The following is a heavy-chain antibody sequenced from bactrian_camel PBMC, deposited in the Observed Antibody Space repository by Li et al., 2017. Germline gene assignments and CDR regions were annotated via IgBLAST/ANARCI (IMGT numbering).Heavy chain of an antibody. CDR1: GYTIINNC. J-gene: IGHJ4*01. D-gene: IGHD4*01. CDR3: ATSDNVPFH. CDR2: ISFVDGSATAT. Sequence: VQLVESGGGSVQAGGSLRLSCAVSGYTIINNCMAWFRQAPGKEREGVATISFVDGSATATYYADSVKGRFTISRDNAKNALYLQLNSLKTEDMAMYYCATSDNVPFHWGQGTQVTVS. V-gene: IGHV3S1*01.